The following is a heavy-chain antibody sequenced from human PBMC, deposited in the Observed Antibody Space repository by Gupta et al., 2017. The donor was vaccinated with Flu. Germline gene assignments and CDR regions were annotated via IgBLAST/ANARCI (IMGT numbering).Heavy chain of an antibody. Sequence: VRQAPGKGVEWVSTISGSGANTYYADSVKGRFTISRDNSKNTLSLQMDSLGAEDTAVYYCAKDQAPLVGASDFWGQGTLVTVSS. J-gene: IGHJ4*02. D-gene: IGHD1-26*01. CDR2: ISGSGANT. V-gene: IGHV3-23*01. CDR3: AKDQAPLVGASDF.